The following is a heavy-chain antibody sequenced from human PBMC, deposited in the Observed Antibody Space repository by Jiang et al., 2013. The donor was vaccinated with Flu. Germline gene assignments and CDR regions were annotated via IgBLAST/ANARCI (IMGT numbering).Heavy chain of an antibody. CDR1: GGSISSGGYS. Sequence: SGLVKPSQTLSLTCAVSGGSISSGGYSWSWIRQPPGKGLEWIGYIYHSGSTYYNPSLKSRVTISVDRSKNQFSLKLSSVTAADTAVYYCARAAQQWLSIPDAFDIWGQGTMVTVSS. CDR2: IYHSGST. D-gene: IGHD6-19*01. J-gene: IGHJ3*02. V-gene: IGHV4-30-2*01. CDR3: ARAAQQWLSIPDAFDI.